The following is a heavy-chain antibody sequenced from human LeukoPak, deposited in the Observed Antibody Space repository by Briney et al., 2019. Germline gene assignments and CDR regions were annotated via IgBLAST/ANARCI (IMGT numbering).Heavy chain of an antibody. CDR2: IKSKTDGGTS. V-gene: IGHV3-15*01. CDR1: GFTFSSYA. D-gene: IGHD1-26*01. J-gene: IGHJ3*02. CDR3: ATDPGEWEPI. Sequence: GSLRLSCAASGFTFSSYAMSWVRRAPGKGLEWVGRIKSKTDGGTSDYAAPVQGRFTISRDDSKNTLYLQMNSLKIEDTAVYYCATDPGEWEPIWGQGTMVTVSS.